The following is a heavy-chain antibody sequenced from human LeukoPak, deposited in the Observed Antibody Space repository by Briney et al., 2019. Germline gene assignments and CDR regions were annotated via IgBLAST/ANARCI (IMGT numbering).Heavy chain of an antibody. Sequence: GESLKISCKGSAYSFTSYWIGWVRQMPGKGLEWMAIIYPGDSDTRYSPSFQGQVTISADKSISTAYLQWSSLKASDTAIYYCARRGCSAASCYNYWGQGTLVTVSS. D-gene: IGHD2-15*01. V-gene: IGHV5-51*01. J-gene: IGHJ4*02. CDR2: IYPGDSDT. CDR1: AYSFTSYW. CDR3: ARRGCSAASCYNY.